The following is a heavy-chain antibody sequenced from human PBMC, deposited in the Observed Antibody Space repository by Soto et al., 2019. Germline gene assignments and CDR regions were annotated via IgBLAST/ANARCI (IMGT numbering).Heavy chain of an antibody. Sequence: EVQLVESGGGLVQPGGSLRLSCAASGFTFSGYWMCWVRQAPGKGLEWVANIKQDGSEQFYVDSVKGRFTISRDNAKNSLYLQMNSLRAEDTAVYCCAREAVWGQGTTVTVSS. V-gene: IGHV3-7*05. CDR2: IKQDGSEQ. CDR3: AREAV. CDR1: GFTFSGYW. J-gene: IGHJ6*02.